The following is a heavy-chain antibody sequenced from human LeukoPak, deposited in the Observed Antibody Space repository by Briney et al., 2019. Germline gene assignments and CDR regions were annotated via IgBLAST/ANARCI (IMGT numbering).Heavy chain of an antibody. CDR1: GYSISSGYY. J-gene: IGHJ5*02. CDR3: ARVILRITIFGVVIKKPNWFDP. Sequence: SETLSLTCAVSGYSISSGYYWGWIRQPPGKGLEWIGSIYHSGSTYYNPSLKSRVTISVDTSKNQFSLKLSSVTAADTAVYYCARVILRITIFGVVIKKPNWFDPWGQGTLVTVSS. V-gene: IGHV4-38-2*01. D-gene: IGHD3-3*01. CDR2: IYHSGST.